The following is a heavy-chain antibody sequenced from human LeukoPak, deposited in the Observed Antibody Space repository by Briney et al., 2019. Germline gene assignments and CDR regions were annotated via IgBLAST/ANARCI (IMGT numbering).Heavy chain of an antibody. D-gene: IGHD3-16*01. CDR1: GFTFITND. CDR3: ARGVEPLAANTLAY. CDR2: LYSDGNT. Sequence: GGSLRLSCAASGFTFITNDMTWVRQAPGKGLEWVSVLYSDGNTKYADSVQGRFTIFRDNSKNTLYLEMNSMSPDDTAVYYCARGVEPLAANTLAYWGQGTLVTVSS. J-gene: IGHJ4*02. V-gene: IGHV3-53*01.